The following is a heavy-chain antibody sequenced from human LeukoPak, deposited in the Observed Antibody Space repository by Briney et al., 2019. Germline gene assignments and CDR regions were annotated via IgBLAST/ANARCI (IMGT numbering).Heavy chain of an antibody. CDR3: ARRPVLEWLLTSHFDY. D-gene: IGHD3-3*01. Sequence: PSETLSLTCAVYGGSFSGYYWSWIRQPPGRGLEWIGEINHSGSTNYNPSLKSRVTISVDTSKTQFSLKLSSVTAADTAVYYCARRPVLEWLLTSHFDYWGQGTLVTVSS. CDR2: INHSGST. CDR1: GGSFSGYY. J-gene: IGHJ4*02. V-gene: IGHV4-34*01.